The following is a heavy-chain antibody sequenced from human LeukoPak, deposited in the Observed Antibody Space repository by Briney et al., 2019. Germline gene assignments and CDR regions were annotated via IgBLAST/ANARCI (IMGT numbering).Heavy chain of an antibody. CDR3: ARVTEVSPRSTARFDP. D-gene: IGHD1-26*01. Sequence: SVKVSCKASGGAFSSSAISWVRQAPGQGVEWMGRIIPILGIANYAQKFQGRVTITADKSTSTAYMELSSLRSEDTAVYYCARVTEVSPRSTARFDPWGQGTLVTVSS. V-gene: IGHV1-69*04. CDR2: IIPILGIA. J-gene: IGHJ5*02. CDR1: GGAFSSSA.